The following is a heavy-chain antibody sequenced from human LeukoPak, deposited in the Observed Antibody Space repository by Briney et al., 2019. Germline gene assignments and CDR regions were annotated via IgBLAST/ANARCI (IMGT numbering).Heavy chain of an antibody. CDR2: IYHSGST. CDR3: ARKYCSSTSCYFPAFDI. V-gene: IGHV4-34*01. Sequence: SETLSLTCAVYGGSFSGYYWSWIRQPPGKGLEWIGSIYHSGSTYYNPSLKSRVTISVDTSKNQFSLKLSSVTAADTAVYYCARKYCSSTSCYFPAFDIWGQGTMVTVSS. J-gene: IGHJ3*02. CDR1: GGSFSGYY. D-gene: IGHD2-2*01.